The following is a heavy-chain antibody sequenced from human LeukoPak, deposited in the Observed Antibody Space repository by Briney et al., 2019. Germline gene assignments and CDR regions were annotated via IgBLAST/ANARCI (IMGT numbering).Heavy chain of an antibody. J-gene: IGHJ4*02. D-gene: IGHD5-18*01. CDR3: AKGHTYGLGESYLDF. Sequence: GRSLRLSCEASGYTFDDYAMHWVRLAPGKGLEWVSAISWNSGSIGYADSVKGRFTISRDNGKNSLYLQMNSLRTEDTALYYCAKGHTYGLGESYLDFWGQGTLVSASS. CDR2: ISWNSGSI. V-gene: IGHV3-9*01. CDR1: GYTFDDYA.